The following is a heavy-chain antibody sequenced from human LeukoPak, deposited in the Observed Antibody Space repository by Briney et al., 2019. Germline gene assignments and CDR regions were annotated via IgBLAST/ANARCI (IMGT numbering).Heavy chain of an antibody. CDR2: INTGNGDT. V-gene: IGHV1-3*04. CDR3: AREGAGHGSGLLFGLGH. J-gene: IGHJ1*01. CDR1: GYTFTTYT. D-gene: IGHD6-19*01. Sequence: ASVKVSCKTSGYTFTTYTIHWVRQAPGQRPEWMGWINTGNGDTKFSQKFQGRVTITRDTSASAAYLYLSSLISEDTAVYYCAREGAGHGSGLLFGLGHWGQGTLVTVSS.